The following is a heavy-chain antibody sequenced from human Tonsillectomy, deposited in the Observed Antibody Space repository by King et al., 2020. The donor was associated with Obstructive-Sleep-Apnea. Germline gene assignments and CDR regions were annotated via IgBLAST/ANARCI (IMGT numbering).Heavy chain of an antibody. V-gene: IGHV4-59*01. J-gene: IGHJ5*02. CDR1: GGSISRYY. Sequence: VQLQESGPGLVKPPETLSLTCTFSGGSISRYYWNWIPQPPGKGLEWIGYIYYSGSTNYNPSLKSRVKISIDTSKNQFSLRLSSVTAADTAVYYCARDQGYFGSGSYRDNWFDPWGQGTLVTVSS. D-gene: IGHD3-10*01. CDR2: IYYSGST. CDR3: ARDQGYFGSGSYRDNWFDP.